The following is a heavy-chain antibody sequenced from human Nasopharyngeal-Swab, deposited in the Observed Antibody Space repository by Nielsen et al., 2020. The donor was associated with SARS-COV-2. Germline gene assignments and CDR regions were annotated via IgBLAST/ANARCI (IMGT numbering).Heavy chain of an antibody. V-gene: IGHV5-51*01. J-gene: IGHJ4*02. CDR2: IDPTDSDT. CDR3: ARGADGYSSYFDF. CDR1: GYSFTTSW. Sequence: GESLKIPCKGPGYSFTTSWIGWVRQMPGKGLEWMGIIDPTDSDTRYSPSFQGQVTISADKSISTAYLQWSSLKASDTAMYYCARGADGYSSYFDFWGQGTLVTVSS. D-gene: IGHD5-24*01.